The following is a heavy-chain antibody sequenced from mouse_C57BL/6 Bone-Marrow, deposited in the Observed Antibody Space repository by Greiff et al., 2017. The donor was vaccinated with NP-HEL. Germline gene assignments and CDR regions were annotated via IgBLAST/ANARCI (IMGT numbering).Heavy chain of an antibody. CDR2: ISYDGSN. V-gene: IGHV3-6*01. CDR3: AREGYGVDY. J-gene: IGHJ2*01. D-gene: IGHD1-2*01. CDR1: GYSITSGYY. Sequence: EVKLVESGPGLVKPSQSLSLTCSVTGYSITSGYYWNWIRQFPGNKLEWMGYISYDGSNNYNPSLKNRISITRDTSKNQFFLKLNSVTTEDTATYYCAREGYGVDYWGQGTTLTVSS.